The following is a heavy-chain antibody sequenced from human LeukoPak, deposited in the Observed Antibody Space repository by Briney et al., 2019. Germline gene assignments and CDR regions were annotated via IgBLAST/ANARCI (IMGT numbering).Heavy chain of an antibody. CDR1: GFTFDNYA. V-gene: IGHV3-9*01. D-gene: IGHD6-19*01. Sequence: PGRSLRLSCAASGFTFDNYAMHWVRQAPGKGLEWLSIISWNGGYIGYADSVKGRFTISRDNAKKSLDLQMNSLRAEDTAFYYCAKVRGTYSSGYFFDYWGQGTLVTVSS. J-gene: IGHJ4*02. CDR3: AKVRGTYSSGYFFDY. CDR2: ISWNGGYI.